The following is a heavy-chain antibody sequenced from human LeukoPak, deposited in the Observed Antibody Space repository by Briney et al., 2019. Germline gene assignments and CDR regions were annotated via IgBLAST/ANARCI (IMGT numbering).Heavy chain of an antibody. CDR3: ARGRASGYCSTTSCSNNWFDP. D-gene: IGHD2-2*01. V-gene: IGHV3-30*19. CDR1: GFTFSRYG. Sequence: GGSLRLSCAASGFTFSRYGMHWVRQAPGKGLEWVALISFDGSNKYYTDSVKGRFTISRDNSKNTLYLQMNSLRAEDTAVYYCARGRASGYCSTTSCSNNWFDPWGQGALVTVSS. CDR2: ISFDGSNK. J-gene: IGHJ5*02.